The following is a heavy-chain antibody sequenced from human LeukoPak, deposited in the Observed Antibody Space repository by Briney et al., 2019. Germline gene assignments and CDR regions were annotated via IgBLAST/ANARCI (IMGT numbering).Heavy chain of an antibody. D-gene: IGHD5-18*01. CDR3: ARTTEGGYSYGYFYYYYMVV. J-gene: IGHJ6*03. V-gene: IGHV4-59*01. Sequence: PSETLSLTCNVSGGSLSSYYWSWIRQPPGKGLEWVGYIYYSGSTNYKSSLKSRGTISVDTSKNQFSLKLRSVTAADTAVYYCARTTEGGYSYGYFYYYYMVVWGKGTTVTISS. CDR2: IYYSGST. CDR1: GGSLSSYY.